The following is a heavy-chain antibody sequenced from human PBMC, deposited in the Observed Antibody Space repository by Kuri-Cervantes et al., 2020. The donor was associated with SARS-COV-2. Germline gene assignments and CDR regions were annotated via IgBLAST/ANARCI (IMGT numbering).Heavy chain of an antibody. Sequence: GGSLRPSCAASGFTFSAYWMHWVRHAPGKGLVWVSHIDGDGTSIGYADSVKGRFTISRDNAKGTLYLQMNSLRAEDTAMYYCARGDGMDVWGQGTTVTVSS. CDR1: GFTFSAYW. V-gene: IGHV3-74*01. CDR3: ARGDGMDV. J-gene: IGHJ6*02. CDR2: IDGDGTSI.